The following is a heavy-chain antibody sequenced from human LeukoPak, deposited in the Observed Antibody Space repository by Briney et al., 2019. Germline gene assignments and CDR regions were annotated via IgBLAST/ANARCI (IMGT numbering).Heavy chain of an antibody. V-gene: IGHV4-30-4*07. Sequence: SETLSLTCAVSGDSISSGGYSWTWIRQPPGKGLEWIGYVYHSGSAYYNPSLQSRVTISVDTSKNQFSLKVGSVTAADTAVYYCARSMIPEVWGQGTMVTVSS. D-gene: IGHD3-22*01. CDR3: ARSMIPEV. CDR1: GDSISSGGYS. J-gene: IGHJ3*01. CDR2: VYHSGSA.